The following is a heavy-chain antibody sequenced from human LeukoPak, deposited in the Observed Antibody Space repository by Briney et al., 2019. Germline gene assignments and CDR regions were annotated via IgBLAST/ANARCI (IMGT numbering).Heavy chain of an antibody. CDR1: GGTFSSYA. D-gene: IGHD2-2*01. Sequence: SVKVSCKASGGTFSSYAISWVRQAPGQGLEWMGGIIPIFGTANYAQKFQGRVTITADESTSTAYMELSSLRSEDTAVYYCARALGYCSSTSCYPDDYWGQGALVTVSS. J-gene: IGHJ4*02. CDR2: IIPIFGTA. CDR3: ARALGYCSSTSCYPDDY. V-gene: IGHV1-69*01.